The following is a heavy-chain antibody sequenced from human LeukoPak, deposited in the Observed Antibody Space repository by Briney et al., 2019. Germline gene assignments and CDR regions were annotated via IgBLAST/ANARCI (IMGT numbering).Heavy chain of an antibody. Sequence: GGSLRLSCAASGFIFSNYGMHWVRQAPGKGLEWVAFIRYDGGNKYYADSVKGRFTISRDNSKNTLFLQVNSLRAEDTAVYYCAKGPNYDILTGWRKTYNAFDIWGHGTMVTVSS. CDR3: AKGPNYDILTGWRKTYNAFDI. V-gene: IGHV3-30*02. D-gene: IGHD3-9*01. CDR2: IRYDGGNK. CDR1: GFIFSNYG. J-gene: IGHJ3*02.